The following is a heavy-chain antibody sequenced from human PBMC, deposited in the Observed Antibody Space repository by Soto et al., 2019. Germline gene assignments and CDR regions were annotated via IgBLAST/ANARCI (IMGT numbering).Heavy chain of an antibody. D-gene: IGHD6-6*01. CDR1: GGSFSGYY. V-gene: IGHV4-34*01. Sequence: SETLSLTCAVYGGSFSGYYWSWIRQPPGKGLEWIGEINHSGSTNYNPSLKSRVTISVDTSKNQFSLKLSSVTAADTAVYYCARSAEQLVQGDAFGSSGKGTMVTVSS. J-gene: IGHJ3*02. CDR3: ARSAEQLVQGDAFGS. CDR2: INHSGST.